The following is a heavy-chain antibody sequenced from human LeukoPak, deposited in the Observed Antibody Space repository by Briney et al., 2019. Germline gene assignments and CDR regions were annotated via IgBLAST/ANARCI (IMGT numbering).Heavy chain of an antibody. CDR3: ARDSYRIAAAGFDY. D-gene: IGHD6-13*01. CDR2: ISSSSSYI. CDR1: GFAFSSYW. V-gene: IGHV3-21*01. J-gene: IGHJ4*02. Sequence: AGGSLRLSCAASGFAFSSYWMHWVRHAPGKGLEWVSSISSSSSYIYYADSVKGRFTISRDNAKNSLYLQMNSLRAEDTAVYYCARDSYRIAAAGFDYWGQGTLVTVSS.